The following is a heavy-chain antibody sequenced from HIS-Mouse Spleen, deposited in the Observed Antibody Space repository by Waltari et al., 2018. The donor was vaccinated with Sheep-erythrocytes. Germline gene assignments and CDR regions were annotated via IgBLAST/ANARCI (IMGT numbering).Heavy chain of an antibody. CDR1: GFTCSSYV. CDR2: ISYDGSNK. D-gene: IGHD1-26*01. CDR3: ARVSAGELKYYFDY. Sequence: QVQLVEAGGGVVQPGRSLRPSCAASGFTCSSYVMLWVRRAPGKGLEWVAVISYDGSNKYYADSVKGRFTISRDNSKNTLYLQMNSLRAEDTAVYYCARVSAGELKYYFDYWGQGTLVTVSS. J-gene: IGHJ4*02. V-gene: IGHV3-30*04.